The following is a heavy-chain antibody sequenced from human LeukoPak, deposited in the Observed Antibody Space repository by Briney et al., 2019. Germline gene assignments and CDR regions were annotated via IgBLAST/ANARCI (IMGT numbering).Heavy chain of an antibody. Sequence: ASVKVSCKASGYTFTSYYMHWVRQAPGQGLEWMGIINPSGGSTSYAQKFQGRVTMTRDTSTSTVYMELSSLRSDDTAVHYCARGAYSYCSSTSCYFNWFDPWGQGTLVTVSS. J-gene: IGHJ5*02. D-gene: IGHD2-2*01. CDR1: GYTFTSYY. CDR2: INPSGGST. CDR3: ARGAYSYCSSTSCYFNWFDP. V-gene: IGHV1-46*01.